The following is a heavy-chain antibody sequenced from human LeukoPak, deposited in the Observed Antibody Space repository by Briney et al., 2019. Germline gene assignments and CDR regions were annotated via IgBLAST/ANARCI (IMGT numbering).Heavy chain of an antibody. CDR1: GGSFSTYY. CDR2: INHSGST. J-gene: IGHJ4*02. V-gene: IGHV4-34*01. CDR3: ARRRLQVFRRNTAMAKKQYYFDY. Sequence: SETLSLTCAVYGGSFSTYYWSWIRQPPGKGLEWIGEINHSGSTDYNPSLRSRVTVSVDTSKNQFSLKLTSVTAADAAVYYCARRRLQVFRRNTAMAKKQYYFDYWGQGTLVTVSS. D-gene: IGHD5-18*01.